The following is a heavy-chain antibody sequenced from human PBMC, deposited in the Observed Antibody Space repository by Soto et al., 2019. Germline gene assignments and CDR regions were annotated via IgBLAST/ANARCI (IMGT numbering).Heavy chain of an antibody. CDR3: AKVKYYYDSSGYYFDY. CDR1: GFTFSSYA. J-gene: IGHJ4*02. V-gene: IGHV3-23*01. Sequence: GGSLRLSCAASGFTFSSYAMSWVRQAPGKGLEWVSAISGSGGSTYYADSVKGRFTISRDNSKNTLYLQMNSLRAEDTAVYYCAKVKYYYDSSGYYFDYWGQGTLVTVSS. CDR2: ISGSGGST. D-gene: IGHD3-22*01.